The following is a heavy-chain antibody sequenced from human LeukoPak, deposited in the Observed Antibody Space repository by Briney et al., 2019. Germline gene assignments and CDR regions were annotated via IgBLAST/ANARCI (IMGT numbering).Heavy chain of an antibody. D-gene: IGHD2-15*01. Sequence: GGSLRLSCAASGFTFSSYWMSWVRQAPGKGLEWVANIKQDGSEKYYVDSVKGRFTISRDNAKNSLYLQMNSLRAEDTAVYYCARPCGGNSKSVFDYWGQGTLVTVSS. CDR2: IKQDGSEK. CDR3: ARPCGGNSKSVFDY. V-gene: IGHV3-7*01. CDR1: GFTFSSYW. J-gene: IGHJ4*02.